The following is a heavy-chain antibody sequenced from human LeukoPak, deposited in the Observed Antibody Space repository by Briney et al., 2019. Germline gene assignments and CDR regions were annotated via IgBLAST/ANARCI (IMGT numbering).Heavy chain of an antibody. D-gene: IGHD6-6*01. Sequence: SETLSLTCSVSGGSTRTSTSYWGWVRKPPGKGLEWFGSIHYSGSTYKNPSLKSRVTISMDTSGSQFSLKVTSLTAADSAVYFCARESSSSRYFMDVWGRGTTVTVSS. CDR2: IHYSGST. J-gene: IGHJ6*03. V-gene: IGHV4-39*07. CDR1: GGSTRTSTSY. CDR3: ARESSSSRYFMDV.